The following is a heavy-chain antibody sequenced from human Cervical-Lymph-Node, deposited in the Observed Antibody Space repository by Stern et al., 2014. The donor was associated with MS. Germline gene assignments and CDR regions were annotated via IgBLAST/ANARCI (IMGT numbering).Heavy chain of an antibody. D-gene: IGHD3-22*01. CDR2: IGWDYDK. CDR3: ARSFYDYESAALGPFDY. V-gene: IGHV2-70*04. Sequence: QVTLRESGPALVKPTQALTLTCTFSGFSLSTSGMRVSWIRQPPGKALAWLARIGWDYDKFYSTSLKTRLTISKDTSKNQVVFTMTNMDPVDTATYYCARSFYDYESAALGPFDYWGQGTLVTVSS. J-gene: IGHJ4*02. CDR1: GFSLSTSGMR.